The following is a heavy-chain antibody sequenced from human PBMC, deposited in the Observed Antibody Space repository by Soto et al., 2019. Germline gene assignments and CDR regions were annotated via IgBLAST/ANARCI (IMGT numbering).Heavy chain of an antibody. V-gene: IGHV3-30-3*01. CDR2: ISYDGSNK. D-gene: IGHD6-13*01. CDR3: ARDLGLEAAVGWFDP. CDR1: GFTFSSYA. Sequence: QVQLVESGGGVVQPGRSLRLSCAASGFTFSSYAMHWVRQAPGTGLEWVAVISYDGSNKYYADSVKGRFTISRDNSKNTLYLQMNSLRAEDTAVYYCARDLGLEAAVGWFDPWGQGTLVTVSS. J-gene: IGHJ5*02.